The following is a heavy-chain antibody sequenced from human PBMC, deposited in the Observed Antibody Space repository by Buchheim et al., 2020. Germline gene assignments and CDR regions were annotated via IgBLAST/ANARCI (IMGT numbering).Heavy chain of an antibody. CDR3: ARDPSSTFDY. J-gene: IGHJ4*02. D-gene: IGHD6-13*01. CDR1: GFTFSHYG. CDR2: ISYDENNK. V-gene: IGHV3-33*01. Sequence: QVQLVESGGGVVRPGRSLRLSCAASGFTFSHYGMHWVRQAPGKGLEWVAVISYDENNKYYADSVKGRFTISRDISKSTLYLQMNGLRAEDTAVYYCARDPSSTFDYWGQGTL.